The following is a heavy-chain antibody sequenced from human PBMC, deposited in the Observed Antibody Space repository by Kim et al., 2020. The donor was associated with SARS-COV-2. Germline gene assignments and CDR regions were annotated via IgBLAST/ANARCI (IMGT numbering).Heavy chain of an antibody. D-gene: IGHD2-15*01. CDR3: ARDNGYCSGGSCYPDWFDP. Sequence: ASVKVSCKASGYTFTSYAMHWVRQAPGQRLEWMGWINAGNGNTKYSQKFQGRVTITRDTSASTAYMELSSLRSEDTAVYYCARDNGYCSGGSCYPDWFDPWGQGTLVTVSS. CDR1: GYTFTSYA. J-gene: IGHJ5*02. CDR2: INAGNGNT. V-gene: IGHV1-3*01.